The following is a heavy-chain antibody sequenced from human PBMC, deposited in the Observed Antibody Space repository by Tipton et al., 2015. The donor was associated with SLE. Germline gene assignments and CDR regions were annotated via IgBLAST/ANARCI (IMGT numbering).Heavy chain of an antibody. CDR2: IYYSGST. CDR1: GGSISSYY. Sequence: TLSLTCTVSGGSISSYYWSWIRQPPGKGLEWIGYIYYSGSTNYNPSLKSRVTISVDTSKNQFSLKLSSVTAADTAVSYCARDRGGGPTPDAFDIWGQGTMVTVSS. J-gene: IGHJ3*02. CDR3: ARDRGGGPTPDAFDI. V-gene: IGHV4-59*01. D-gene: IGHD3-10*01.